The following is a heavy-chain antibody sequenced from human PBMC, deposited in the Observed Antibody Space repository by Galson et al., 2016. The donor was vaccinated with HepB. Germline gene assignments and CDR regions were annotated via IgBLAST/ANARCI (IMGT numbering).Heavy chain of an antibody. D-gene: IGHD2-8*02. J-gene: IGHJ3*01. Sequence: TLSLTCSVSGGSISRGGYFWTWIRQRPQKGLEWIGYISYIGRTTYNPPLQSRVTMSLDTSQNRFSLSLSSVTAADAAIYFCASPDPSTGRDDAFDLWGQGTMVTVSS. V-gene: IGHV4-31*03. CDR2: ISYIGRT. CDR3: ASPDPSTGRDDAFDL. CDR1: GGSISRGGYF.